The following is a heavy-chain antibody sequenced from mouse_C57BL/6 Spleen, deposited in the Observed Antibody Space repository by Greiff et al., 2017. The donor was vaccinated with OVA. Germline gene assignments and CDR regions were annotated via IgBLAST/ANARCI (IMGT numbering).Heavy chain of an antibody. CDR2: FDPRSGST. V-gene: IGHV1-62-2*01. J-gene: IGHJ2*01. Sequence: QVQLQQPGAELVKPGASVKLSCKASGYTFTKYTIHWVKQRPGQGLEWIGRFDPRSGSTKYNEKFKDKATLTGYKSSSTVYMELSRLTSEDSAVYFCARHYEAYYSNFDFDDWGKGTTLTVSS. D-gene: IGHD2-5*01. CDR3: ARHYEAYYSNFDFDD. CDR1: GYTFTKYT.